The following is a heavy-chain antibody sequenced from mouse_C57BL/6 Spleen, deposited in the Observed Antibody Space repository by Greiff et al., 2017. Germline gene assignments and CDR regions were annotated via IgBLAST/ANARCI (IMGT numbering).Heavy chain of an antibody. D-gene: IGHD2-13*01. J-gene: IGHJ2*01. Sequence: QVQLQQPGAELVKPGASVTMSCKASGYTFTSYWLTWVNQRPGQGLEWIGDIDPGSGSTNYNEKFTSKATLPVDTSSSTADIQHSSLTSEDAAVYYCARDYSLDYWGQGTTLTVSS. CDR1: GYTFTSYW. CDR3: ARDYSLDY. CDR2: IDPGSGST. V-gene: IGHV1-55*01.